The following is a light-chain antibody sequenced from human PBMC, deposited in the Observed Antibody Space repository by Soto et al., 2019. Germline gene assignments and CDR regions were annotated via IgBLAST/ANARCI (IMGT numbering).Light chain of an antibody. J-gene: IGKJ4*01. CDR1: QSINND. V-gene: IGKV3-15*01. CDR3: QQYNNWPRAT. Sequence: EIVMTQSPATLSVSPGERATVSCRASQSINNDLGWYQQKPGQAPRLLIYGASNRATGVPPRFSGSGSGTEFTLTISRLQSEDFGVYYGQQYNNWPRATVGGGTKGEIK. CDR2: GAS.